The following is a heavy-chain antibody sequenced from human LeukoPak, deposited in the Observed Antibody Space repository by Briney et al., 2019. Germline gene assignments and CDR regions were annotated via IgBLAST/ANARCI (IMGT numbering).Heavy chain of an antibody. CDR2: ISPSGAST. J-gene: IGHJ3*01. V-gene: IGHV1-46*01. CDR1: GYTFTSYY. Sequence: GASVKVSCKASGYTFTSYYVHWVRQAPGQGLEWMGIISPSGASTSYAQKSQGRVTMTRDMSTSTVYMELSSLISEDTAVYYCARGSSRGPRDAFDFWGQGTMVTLSS. CDR3: ARGSSRGPRDAFDF. D-gene: IGHD2-15*01.